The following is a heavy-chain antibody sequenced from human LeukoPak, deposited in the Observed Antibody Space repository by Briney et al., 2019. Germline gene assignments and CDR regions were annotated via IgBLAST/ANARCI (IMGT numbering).Heavy chain of an antibody. J-gene: IGHJ6*03. D-gene: IGHD3-22*01. CDR3: ARDYYDSSGYWNYYYYRDV. CDR1: GFTFSNTW. Sequence: GVSLRLSCAASGFTFSNTWMHWVRQATGKGLVWVSRIHSDGISTTYAVSVKGRLTISRDNAKNSLYLQMNSQSAEDTAVYYCARDYYDSSGYWNYYYYRDVWGKGTTVTISS. V-gene: IGHV3-74*03. CDR2: IHSDGIST.